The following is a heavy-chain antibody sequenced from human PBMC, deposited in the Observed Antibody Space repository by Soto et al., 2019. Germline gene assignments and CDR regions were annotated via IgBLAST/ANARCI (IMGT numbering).Heavy chain of an antibody. CDR1: GGSIRSSSYY. CDR3: ARHMGSFSPFDY. J-gene: IGHJ4*02. V-gene: IGHV4-39*01. CDR2: IYYSGST. Sequence: SEPLSLTXTVSGGSIRSSSYYWGWLRQPPGKGLEWIGSIYYSGSTYYNPSLKSRVTISVDTSKNQFSLKLSSVTAADTAVYYCARHMGSFSPFDYWGQGTLVTVSS. D-gene: IGHD1-26*01.